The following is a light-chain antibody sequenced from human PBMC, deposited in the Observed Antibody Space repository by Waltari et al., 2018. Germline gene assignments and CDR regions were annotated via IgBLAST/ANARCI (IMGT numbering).Light chain of an antibody. CDR1: TSNIGDNY. CDR3: ATWDSSLYGEV. Sequence: SVMTQPPSVSAAPGQKVTISCSGSTSNIGDNYVAWYQQFPGTAPHLLIYENYKRPSGIPDRFSGSKSGTSATLDITELQTGDEAAYYCATWDSSLYGEVFGSGTKVTVL. J-gene: IGLJ6*01. CDR2: ENY. V-gene: IGLV1-51*01.